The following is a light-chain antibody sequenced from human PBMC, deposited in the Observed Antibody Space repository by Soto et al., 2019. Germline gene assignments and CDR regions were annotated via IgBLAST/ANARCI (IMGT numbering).Light chain of an antibody. Sequence: DIQMTQSPSSLSASVGDIVTITCRSSERVGSSLSWFQQKPGKAPKLLIYTTSKLQSGVPSRFSGSGYATDSTLTISGLQPEDFAIYYCQQTFVIPQTFGQGTKV. CDR3: QQTFVIPQT. CDR1: ERVGSS. V-gene: IGKV1-39*01. J-gene: IGKJ1*01. CDR2: TTS.